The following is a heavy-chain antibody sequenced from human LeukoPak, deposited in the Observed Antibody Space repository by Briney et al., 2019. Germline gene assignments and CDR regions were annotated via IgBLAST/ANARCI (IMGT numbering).Heavy chain of an antibody. CDR1: GFSFSDYA. D-gene: IGHD6-19*01. V-gene: IGHV3-23*01. CDR2: ITGPGEGT. J-gene: IGHJ4*02. CDR3: AKRMYGWYQIDY. Sequence: GGSLRLSCAASGFSFSDYAMSWVRQAPGEGLEWVSAITGPGEGTWYADSVLGRFTTSRDNSKNTLYLQMNSLRAEGTAVYFCAKRMYGWYQIDYWGQGTLVTVSS.